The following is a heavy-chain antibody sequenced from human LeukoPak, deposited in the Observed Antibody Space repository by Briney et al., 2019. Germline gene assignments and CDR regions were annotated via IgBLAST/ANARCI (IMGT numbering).Heavy chain of an antibody. D-gene: IGHD6-19*01. CDR3: ARCIAVAGTEDHFDY. CDR2: INHSGST. CDR1: GGSFSGYY. Sequence: SETLSLTCAVYGGSFSGYYWSWIRQPPGKGLEWIGEINHSGSTNYNPSLKSRVTISVDTSKNQFSLKLSSVTAADTAVYYCARCIAVAGTEDHFDYWGQGTLVTVSS. J-gene: IGHJ4*02. V-gene: IGHV4-34*01.